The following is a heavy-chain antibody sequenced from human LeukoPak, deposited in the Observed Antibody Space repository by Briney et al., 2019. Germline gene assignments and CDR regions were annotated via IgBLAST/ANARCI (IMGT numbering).Heavy chain of an antibody. CDR1: GFTFSSYA. CDR2: ISDSGGAT. Sequence: GGSLRLSCAASGFTFSSYAMSWVRQAPGKGLEWLSAISDSGGATFYADSVKGRFTISRDNSKNMLYLQVNSLRAEDTAVYYCAKDMAGGGNYFDCWGQGTQVTVSS. CDR3: AKDMAGGGNYFDC. D-gene: IGHD2-15*01. V-gene: IGHV3-23*01. J-gene: IGHJ4*02.